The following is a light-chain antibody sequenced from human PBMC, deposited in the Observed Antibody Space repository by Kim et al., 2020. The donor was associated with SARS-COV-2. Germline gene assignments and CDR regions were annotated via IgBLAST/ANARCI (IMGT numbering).Light chain of an antibody. CDR2: EAS. Sequence: AAVGDTVTRTVRASQDIGNHLGGDQQKPGKVPELLIYEASTLQSGVPSRFSGRGSGTDFTLTISSLQPEDVATYYCQRYGNAPLTFGGGTKVDIK. V-gene: IGKV1-27*01. CDR3: QRYGNAPLT. CDR1: QDIGNH. J-gene: IGKJ4*01.